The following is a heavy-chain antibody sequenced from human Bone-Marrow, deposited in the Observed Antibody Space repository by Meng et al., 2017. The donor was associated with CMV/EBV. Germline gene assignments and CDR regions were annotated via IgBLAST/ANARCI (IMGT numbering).Heavy chain of an antibody. D-gene: IGHD2-2*01. CDR1: GFTFIKYA. CDR3: ARESRSSTSSDAFDI. CDR2: IYTDDIKT. Sequence: GGFLRLSCAASGFTFIKYAMSWVRQAPGKGLEWVSVIYTDDIKTYYAGSVKGRFTISRDHSKNTLYLQMNSLRAEDTAIYYCARESRSSTSSDAFDIWVQGTMVTVSS. V-gene: IGHV3-23*03. J-gene: IGHJ3*02.